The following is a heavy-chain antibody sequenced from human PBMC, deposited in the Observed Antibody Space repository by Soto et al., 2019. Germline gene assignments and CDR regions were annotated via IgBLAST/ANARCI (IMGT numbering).Heavy chain of an antibody. Sequence: SETLSLTCAVAGGSISSYYWSWIRQPAGKGLEWNGYIYYSGSTNYNPSVKSRVTISVDTSKNQFSLKLSSVTAADTAVYYCARGSGTRDFWSGYYLYYFDYWGQGTLVTVSS. CDR2: IYYSGST. V-gene: IGHV4-59*01. CDR3: ARGSGTRDFWSGYYLYYFDY. J-gene: IGHJ4*02. CDR1: GGSISSYY. D-gene: IGHD3-3*01.